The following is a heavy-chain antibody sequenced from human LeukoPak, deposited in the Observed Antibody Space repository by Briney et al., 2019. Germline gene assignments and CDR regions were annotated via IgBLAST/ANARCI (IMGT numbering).Heavy chain of an antibody. Sequence: SETLSLTCTVSGGSISSSSYYWRRIPQPPGKGLEWIGSIYYSGSTYYNTSLKIRVTISVDTSKNQFSLKLSSVTAADTAVYYCARHYYDSSGYDYWGQGTRVTVSS. J-gene: IGHJ4*02. D-gene: IGHD3-22*01. CDR1: GGSISSSSYY. V-gene: IGHV4-39*01. CDR2: IYYSGST. CDR3: ARHYYDSSGYDY.